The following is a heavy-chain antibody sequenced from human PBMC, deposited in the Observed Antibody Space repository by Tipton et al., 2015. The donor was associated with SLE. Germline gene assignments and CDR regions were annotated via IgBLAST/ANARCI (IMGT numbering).Heavy chain of an antibody. J-gene: IGHJ5*02. CDR2: IGSSGTYK. D-gene: IGHD3-16*02. Sequence: GSLRLSCAATGFTFSNFEINWVRQAPGKGMEWVSYIGSSGTYKYYAESVKGRFTISRDNAKNSLSLQMNSLRVEDTAVYYCVRDGYYDYIWGSYRSYLDLWGQGTLVTVSS. CDR1: GFTFSNFE. V-gene: IGHV3-48*03. CDR3: VRDGYYDYIWGSYRSYLDL.